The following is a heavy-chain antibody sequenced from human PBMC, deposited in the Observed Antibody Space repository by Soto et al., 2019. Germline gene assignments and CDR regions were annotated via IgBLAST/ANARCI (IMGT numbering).Heavy chain of an antibody. V-gene: IGHV4-4*02. Sequence: SETLSLTCAVSGGSIRSNNWWSWVRQPPGKGLEWIGEIFHGGSTYYNPSLKTRVTISVDKSKNQFSLKLNSMTAADTAVYYCARLSITMVRGVIHPDYYYYGMDVWGQGTTVTVS. J-gene: IGHJ6*02. CDR1: GGSIRSNNW. D-gene: IGHD3-10*01. CDR3: ARLSITMVRGVIHPDYYYYGMDV. CDR2: IFHGGST.